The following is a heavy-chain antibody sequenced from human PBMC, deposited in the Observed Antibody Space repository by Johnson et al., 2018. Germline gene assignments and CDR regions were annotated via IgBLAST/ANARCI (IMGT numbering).Heavy chain of an antibody. V-gene: IGHV5-51*01. D-gene: IGHD3-16*02. CDR3: ARTDYVWGSYRPNWFDP. Sequence: VQLVQSGAEVKKPGKSLKISCKGSGYSFISYWIGWVRQMPGKGLEWMGIIYPGDSDTRYSPSFQGQVTISADKSISTAYLQWSSLKASDTAMYYCARTDYVWGSYRPNWFDPWGQGTLVTVSS. CDR1: GYSFISYW. CDR2: IYPGDSDT. J-gene: IGHJ5*02.